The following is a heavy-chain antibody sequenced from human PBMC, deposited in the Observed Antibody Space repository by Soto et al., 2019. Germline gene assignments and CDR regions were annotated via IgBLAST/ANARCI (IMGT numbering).Heavy chain of an antibody. CDR1: GGSISSGDYY. Sequence: TLSLTCTVSGGSISSGDYYWSWIRQPPGKGLEWIGYIYYSGSTYYNPSLKSRVTISVDTSKNQFSLKLSSVTAADTAVYYCARASYCGGDCYFNWFDHWGQGTLVTVSS. CDR3: ARASYCGGDCYFNWFDH. CDR2: IYYSGST. V-gene: IGHV4-30-4*01. D-gene: IGHD2-21*02. J-gene: IGHJ5*02.